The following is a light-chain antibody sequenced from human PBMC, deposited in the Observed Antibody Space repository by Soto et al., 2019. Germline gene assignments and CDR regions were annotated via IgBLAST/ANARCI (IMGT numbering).Light chain of an antibody. CDR1: QSLSSSQ. Sequence: EIVLTQSPGTLSLSPWERATLSCRASQSLSSSQLAWDQQKPGQAPRLLIHDASSRATGISDRFTGSGSGTDFTLPITTLEHEDFAVYYCQQYGSSPRTFGLGTKVEIK. CDR3: QQYGSSPRT. CDR2: DAS. J-gene: IGKJ1*01. V-gene: IGKV3-20*01.